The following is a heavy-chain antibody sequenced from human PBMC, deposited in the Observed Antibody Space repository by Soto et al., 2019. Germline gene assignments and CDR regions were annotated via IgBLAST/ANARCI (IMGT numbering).Heavy chain of an antibody. CDR1: GFSLSNARMG. J-gene: IGHJ4*02. CDR3: ARIWDYGDYPTDY. D-gene: IGHD4-17*01. V-gene: IGHV2-26*01. Sequence: QVTLKESGPVLVKPTETLTLTCTVSGFSLSNARMGVSWIRQPPGKALEWLAHIFSNDEKSYSTSLKSRLTISKDTSKSQVVLTMTNMDPVDTATYYCARIWDYGDYPTDYWGQGTLVTVSS. CDR2: IFSNDEK.